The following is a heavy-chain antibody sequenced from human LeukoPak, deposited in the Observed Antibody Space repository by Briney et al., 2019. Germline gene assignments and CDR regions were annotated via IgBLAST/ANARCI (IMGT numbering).Heavy chain of an antibody. J-gene: IGHJ6*02. CDR3: VRAKRETSTRPWTSGMDV. V-gene: IGHV3-13*01. Sequence: LPGGSLRLSCAASGFTLSGYDIHWVRQAIGKGLDWVSGIGSAGDKYHAGSERGRFTISRENAENFVYLQMNGLRAEDTAIYYCVRAKRETSTRPWTSGMDVWGQGTTVTVSS. CDR1: GFTLSGYD. D-gene: IGHD6-6*01. CDR2: IGSAGDK.